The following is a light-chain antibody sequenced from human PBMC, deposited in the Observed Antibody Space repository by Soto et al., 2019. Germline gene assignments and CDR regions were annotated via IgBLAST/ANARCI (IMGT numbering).Light chain of an antibody. J-gene: IGKJ1*01. Sequence: VMTQSPLSLPVTPGEPASISCRSSQSLLHSNGYNYLYWYLQKPGQSPQLLISLGSNRASGVPDRFSGSGSGTDFTLKISRVEADDVGVFYCMQALHTWTFGQGTKVEIK. V-gene: IGKV2-28*01. CDR3: MQALHTWT. CDR2: LGS. CDR1: QSLLHSNGYNY.